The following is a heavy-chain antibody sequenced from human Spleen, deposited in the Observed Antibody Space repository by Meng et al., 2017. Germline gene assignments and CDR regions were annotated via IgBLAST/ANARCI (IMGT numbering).Heavy chain of an antibody. CDR3: ARDSGDCTSSSCHHFDY. CDR1: GFTFSSYE. CDR2: ISSSGNTI. J-gene: IGHJ4*02. V-gene: IGHV3-48*03. D-gene: IGHD2-2*01. Sequence: GGSLRLSCAASGFTFSSYEMNWVRQAPGKGLEWVSYISSSGNTIYYADSVKGRFTISRDSAKNSLSLQMNSLRAEDTAVYYCARDSGDCTSSSCHHFDYWGQGILVTVSS.